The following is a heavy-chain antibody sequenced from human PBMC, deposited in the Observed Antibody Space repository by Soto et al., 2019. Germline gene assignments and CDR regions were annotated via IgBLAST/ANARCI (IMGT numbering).Heavy chain of an antibody. CDR3: ARAPTGGTWPVYFDW. V-gene: IGHV3-9*01. CDR2: INWNGNYI. Sequence: VQLVESGGGLVQPGRSLRLSCTASAFTFGDFAMHWVWQVPGKGLEWVSGINWNGNYIGYADSVKGRFTVSRDNAKNSLYLQMNSLRPEDTALYFCARAPTGGTWPVYFDWWGRGTLVTVSS. D-gene: IGHD2-15*01. CDR1: AFTFGDFA. J-gene: IGHJ4*02.